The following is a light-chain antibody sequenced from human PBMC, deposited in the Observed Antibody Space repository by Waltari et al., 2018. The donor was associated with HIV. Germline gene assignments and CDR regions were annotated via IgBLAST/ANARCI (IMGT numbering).Light chain of an antibody. Sequence: SYDLPPPPSVSLSPGQPARITCSADAWTTQVVYSYQQKPGQAPVLVISKDNGRPSGIPSRFSGFSSGTTVTLTISGVQAEDEADYYCQSADNSGTYDVVFGGGTKLTVL. CDR1: AWTTQV. V-gene: IGLV3-25*03. CDR2: KDN. CDR3: QSADNSGTYDVV. J-gene: IGLJ2*01.